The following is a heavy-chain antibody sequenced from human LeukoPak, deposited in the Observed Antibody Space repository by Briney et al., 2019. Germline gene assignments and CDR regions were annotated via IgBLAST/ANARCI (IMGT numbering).Heavy chain of an antibody. D-gene: IGHD3-9*01. CDR3: ANGRFLTHYYYMHV. V-gene: IGHV3-23*01. CDR2: ISGGGSRT. CDR1: TFTFSSYA. J-gene: IGHJ6*03. Sequence: GGSLRLSCAASTFTFSSYAMYWVRQAPGKGLEWVSGISGGGSRTYYADSVKGRFTISRDNSQNTLYLQMNSPRAEHTAVYHCANGRFLTHYYYMHVGGKGTTLT.